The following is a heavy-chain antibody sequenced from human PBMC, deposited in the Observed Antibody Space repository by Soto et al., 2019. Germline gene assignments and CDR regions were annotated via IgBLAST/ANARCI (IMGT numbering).Heavy chain of an antibody. D-gene: IGHD2-21*02. CDR2: IIPIFGTA. J-gene: IGHJ4*02. Sequence: QVQLVQSGAEVKKPGSSVKVSCKASGGTFSSYAISWVRQAPGQGLEWMGGIIPIFGTANYAQKFQGRVTTTADESTSTAYMELSSLRSEETAVYYCARAQEVEVVVVTAGVFDYWGQGTLVTVSS. CDR3: ARAQEVEVVVVTAGVFDY. CDR1: GGTFSSYA. V-gene: IGHV1-69*12.